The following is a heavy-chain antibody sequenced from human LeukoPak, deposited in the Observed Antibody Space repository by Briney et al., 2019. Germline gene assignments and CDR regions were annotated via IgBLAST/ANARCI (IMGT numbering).Heavy chain of an antibody. CDR1: GFTLSSYE. J-gene: IGHJ4*02. CDR3: ARETLACGGDCLDY. Sequence: PGGSLRLSCAASGFTLSSYEWNWVRQPPGKGLEWLSYISTTDTTKYYAESVKGRFTISRDNAKNSLFLQMNSLRAEDTAVYYCARETLACGGDCLDYWGQGTLVTASS. V-gene: IGHV3-48*03. D-gene: IGHD2-21*02. CDR2: ISTTDTTK.